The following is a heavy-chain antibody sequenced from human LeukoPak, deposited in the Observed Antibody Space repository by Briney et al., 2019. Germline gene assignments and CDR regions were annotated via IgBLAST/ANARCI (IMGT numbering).Heavy chain of an antibody. Sequence: GGSLRLSCAASGFTFSSYAMSWVRQAPGKGLEWISYIGISSGNTRYADSVKGRFTISGDNAKNSLYLQMNSLRVEDTAVYYCARDHNYAFDNWGQGTLVTVSS. V-gene: IGHV3-48*04. CDR1: GFTFSSYA. CDR3: ARDHNYAFDN. D-gene: IGHD5-24*01. CDR2: IGISSGNT. J-gene: IGHJ4*02.